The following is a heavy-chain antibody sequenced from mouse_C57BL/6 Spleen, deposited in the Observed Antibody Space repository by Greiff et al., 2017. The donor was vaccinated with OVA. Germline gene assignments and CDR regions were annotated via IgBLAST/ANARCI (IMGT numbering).Heavy chain of an antibody. J-gene: IGHJ2*01. Sequence: QVQLQQPGAELVKPGASVKLSCKASGYTFTSYWMHWVKQRPGRGLEWIGRIDPNSGGTKYNEKFKSKATLTVDKPSSTAYMQLSSLTSEDSAVYYCARGPFITTVVADFDYWGQGTTLTVSS. D-gene: IGHD1-1*01. CDR2: IDPNSGGT. V-gene: IGHV1-72*01. CDR1: GYTFTSYW. CDR3: ARGPFITTVVADFDY.